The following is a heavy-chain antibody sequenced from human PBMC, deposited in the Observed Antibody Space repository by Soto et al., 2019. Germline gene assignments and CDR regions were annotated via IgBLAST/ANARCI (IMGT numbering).Heavy chain of an antibody. CDR2: ISGSGGST. D-gene: IGHD3-9*01. J-gene: IGHJ6*03. CDR1: GFTFSSYA. Sequence: GGSLRLSCAASGFTFSSYAMSWVRQAPGKGLEWVSAISGSGGSTYYADSVKGRFTISRDNSKNTLYLQMNSLRAEDTAVYYCAKDLTYDTLMIYYYYMDVWGKGTTVTVSS. V-gene: IGHV3-23*01. CDR3: AKDLTYDTLMIYYYYMDV.